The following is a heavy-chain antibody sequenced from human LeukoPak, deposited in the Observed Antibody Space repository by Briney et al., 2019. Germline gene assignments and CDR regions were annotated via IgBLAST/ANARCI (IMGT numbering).Heavy chain of an antibody. J-gene: IGHJ4*02. CDR1: GGSISSGGYS. D-gene: IGHD3-10*01. CDR2: IFHTGHT. CDR3: GRGFYGAGSHFDY. Sequence: PSQPLSLTCAVSGGSISSGGYSWSWIRQPPGKGLERIGYIFHTGHTSYNPSLQSRVTISVDMSKNQRSLRLTSVTAADTAVYYCGRGFYGAGSHFDYWGQGTLVTVSS. V-gene: IGHV4-30-2*01.